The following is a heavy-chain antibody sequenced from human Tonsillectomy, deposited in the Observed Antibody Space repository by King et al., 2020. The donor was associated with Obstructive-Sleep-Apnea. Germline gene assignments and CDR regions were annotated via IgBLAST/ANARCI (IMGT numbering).Heavy chain of an antibody. CDR1: GFTFSGYN. D-gene: IGHD6-13*01. V-gene: IGHV3-48*04. CDR3: ARDLVPDAFDI. J-gene: IGHJ3*02. CDR2: ISSSSSTI. Sequence: VQLVESWGGLVQPGGSLRLSCAASGFTFSGYNMNWVRQAPGKGLEWVSYISSSSSTIYYADSVKGRFTISRDNAKNSLYLQMNSLRAEDTAVYYCARDLVPDAFDIWGQGTMVTVSS.